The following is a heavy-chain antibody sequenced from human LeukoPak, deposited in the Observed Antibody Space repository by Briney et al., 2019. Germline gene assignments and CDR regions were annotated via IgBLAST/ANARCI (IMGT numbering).Heavy chain of an antibody. V-gene: IGHV3-20*04. CDR1: GFTFDDYG. CDR3: ARRIQVPREEYYFDY. D-gene: IGHD5-18*01. J-gene: IGHJ4*02. Sequence: RTGGSLRLSCAASGFTFDDYGMSWVRQAPGKGLEWVSGINWNGASTGYADSVKGRFTISRDNAKNSLYLQMNSLRAEDTALYYCARRIQVPREEYYFDYWGQGTLVTVSS. CDR2: INWNGAST.